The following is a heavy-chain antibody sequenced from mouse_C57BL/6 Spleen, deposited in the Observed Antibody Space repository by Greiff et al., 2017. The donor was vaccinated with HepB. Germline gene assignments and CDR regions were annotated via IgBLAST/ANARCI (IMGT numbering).Heavy chain of an antibody. CDR2: IDPSDSYT. V-gene: IGHV1-69*01. J-gene: IGHJ2*01. Sequence: VKLQHPGAELVMPGASVKLSCKASGYTFTSYWMHWVKQRPGQGLEWIGEIDPSDSYTNYNQKFKGKSTLTVDKSSSTAYMQLSSLTSEDSAVYYCARSTTVGLDYWGQGTTLTVAS. CDR1: GYTFTSYW. D-gene: IGHD1-1*01. CDR3: ARSTTVGLDY.